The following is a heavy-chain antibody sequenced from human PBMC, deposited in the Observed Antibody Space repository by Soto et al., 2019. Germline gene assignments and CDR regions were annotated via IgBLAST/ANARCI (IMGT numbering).Heavy chain of an antibody. CDR3: ARDLVGRSDY. Sequence: EVQLVESGGGLVQPGGSLRLSCAASEFTFSSYWMSWVRQAPGKGLEWVDNIKQDGSAKYYVDSVKGRFTSSRDNANNSLFLQMNSLRAEDTAVYYCARDLVGRSDYWGQGTLVTVSS. CDR1: EFTFSSYW. J-gene: IGHJ4*02. CDR2: IKQDGSAK. V-gene: IGHV3-7*01.